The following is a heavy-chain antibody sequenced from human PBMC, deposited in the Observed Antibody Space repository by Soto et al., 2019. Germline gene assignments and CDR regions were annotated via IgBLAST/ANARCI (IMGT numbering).Heavy chain of an antibody. CDR3: VRHSGTYSSSSWRPTFCYYGLDL. J-gene: IGHJ6*02. Sequence: ASVKVFCKASGYTFTKYYIHWVRRAPGRGLEWMGVINPSGGSINYAQNFQGSVTMTRDTSTSTVYMELSSLRSEDTAVYYCVRHSGTYSSSSWRPTFCYYGLDLWGQGTPVTVSS. CDR2: INPSGGSI. V-gene: IGHV1-46*01. D-gene: IGHD2-2*01. CDR1: GYTFTKYY.